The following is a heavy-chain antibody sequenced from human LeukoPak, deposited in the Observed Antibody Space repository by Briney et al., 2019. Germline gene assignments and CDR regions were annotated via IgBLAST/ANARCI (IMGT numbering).Heavy chain of an antibody. D-gene: IGHD6-13*01. V-gene: IGHV4-61*01. CDR2: IYYSGST. J-gene: IGHJ4*02. CDR3: AGWGIVAAGTVGY. CDR1: GGSVSSGSYY. Sequence: SETLSLTCTVSGGSVSSGSYYWSWIRQPPGKGLEWIGYIYYSGSTNYNPSLKSRVTISVDTSKNQFSLKLSSVTAADTAVYYRAGWGIVAAGTVGYWGQGTLVTVSS.